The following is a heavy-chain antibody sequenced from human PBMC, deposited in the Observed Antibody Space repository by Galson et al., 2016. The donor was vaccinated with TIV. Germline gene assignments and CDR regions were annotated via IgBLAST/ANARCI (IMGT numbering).Heavy chain of an antibody. CDR2: INAGNGDT. CDR3: ARGATSDWPFDY. V-gene: IGHV1-3*01. CDR1: GYTFTTYA. Sequence: SVKVSCKASGYTFTTYAIHWVRQAPGHGLEWMGWINAGNGDTKYSQKFQGRVTISRDTSASTAYMELSSLTSADTAMYYCARGATSDWPFDYWGQATLVTVSS. J-gene: IGHJ4*02. D-gene: IGHD6-19*01.